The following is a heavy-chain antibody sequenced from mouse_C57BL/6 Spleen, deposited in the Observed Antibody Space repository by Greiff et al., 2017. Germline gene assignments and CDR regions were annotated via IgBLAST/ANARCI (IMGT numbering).Heavy chain of an antibody. Sequence: VQLQQPGAELVKPGASVKMSCTASGYTFTSYWITWVKQRPGQGLEWFGDIYHGGGSTNYNEKFNNKATLTVDTSTSTSCMQLSSLACEDSAVYCGARESVGVYWGQGTTLTVSA. D-gene: IGHD1-1*01. CDR1: GYTFTSYW. V-gene: IGHV1-55*01. J-gene: IGHJ2*01. CDR2: IYHGGGST. CDR3: ARESVGVY.